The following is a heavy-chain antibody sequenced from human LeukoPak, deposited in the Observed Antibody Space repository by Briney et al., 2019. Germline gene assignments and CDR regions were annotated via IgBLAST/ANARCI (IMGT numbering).Heavy chain of an antibody. CDR2: IKTDESVK. J-gene: IGHJ4*02. V-gene: IGHV3-7*01. D-gene: IGHD3-9*01. CDR1: GFTFTTYW. Sequence: GGSLRLSCAASGFTFTTYWMAWVRQAPGEGLEWVAHIKTDESVKTYVGSVKGRFTISRGNAKNSLYLQMGSLRAEDTGVYYCARDGFGSGPLRYDYWGRGSLVTVSS. CDR3: ARDGFGSGPLRYDY.